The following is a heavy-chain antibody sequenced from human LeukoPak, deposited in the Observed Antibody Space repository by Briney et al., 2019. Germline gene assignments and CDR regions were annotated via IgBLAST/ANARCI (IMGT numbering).Heavy chain of an antibody. CDR2: MNPNSGAT. Sequence: ASVKVSCKASGYTFTGYYMHWVRQAPGQGLEWMGWMNPNSGATNYAQKFQGRVTMTRDTSITTAYMELRRLRSDDTAVYYCATLGCSSTRCYGGYCYYMDVWGKGTTVTISS. CDR1: GYTFTGYY. D-gene: IGHD2-2*01. CDR3: ATLGCSSTRCYGGYCYYMDV. V-gene: IGHV1-2*02. J-gene: IGHJ6*03.